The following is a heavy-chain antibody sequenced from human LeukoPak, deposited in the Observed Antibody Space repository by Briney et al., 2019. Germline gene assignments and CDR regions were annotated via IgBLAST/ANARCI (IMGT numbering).Heavy chain of an antibody. CDR3: ASYYYDSSGYPYYFDY. V-gene: IGHV1-69*06. D-gene: IGHD3-22*01. CDR1: GYTFTSYG. Sequence: SVKVSCKASGYTFTSYGISWVRQAPGQGLEWMGGIIPIFGTANYAQKFQGRVTITADKSTSTAYMELSSLRSEDTAVYYCASYYYDSSGYPYYFDYWGQGTLVTVSS. J-gene: IGHJ4*02. CDR2: IIPIFGTA.